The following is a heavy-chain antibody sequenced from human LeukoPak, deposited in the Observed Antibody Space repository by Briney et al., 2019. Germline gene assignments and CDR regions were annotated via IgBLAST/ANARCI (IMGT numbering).Heavy chain of an antibody. V-gene: IGHV1-2*06. Sequence: ASVKVSCKASGYSFIGYYMHWMPQAPGKGLEWMGRLHPNSGTTKYAQKFEGRVTMTRDTSISTAYMELSRLTSDDTAVYYCAREWGYSGYDFDYWGQGTLVT. J-gene: IGHJ4*02. CDR3: AREWGYSGYDFDY. D-gene: IGHD5-12*01. CDR2: LHPNSGTT. CDR1: GYSFIGYY.